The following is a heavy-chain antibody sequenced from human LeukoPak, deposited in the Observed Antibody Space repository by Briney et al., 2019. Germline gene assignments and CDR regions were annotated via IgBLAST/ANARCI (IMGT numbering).Heavy chain of an antibody. Sequence: GGSLRLSCAASGFTLSSYAMSWVRQAPGKGLEWVSAISGSGGSTYYADSVKGRFTISRDNSKNTLYLQMNSLRAEDTAVYYCAKKGLPMVWLDYWGQGTLVTVSS. CDR1: GFTLSSYA. D-gene: IGHD2-8*01. CDR2: ISGSGGST. J-gene: IGHJ4*02. V-gene: IGHV3-23*01. CDR3: AKKGLPMVWLDY.